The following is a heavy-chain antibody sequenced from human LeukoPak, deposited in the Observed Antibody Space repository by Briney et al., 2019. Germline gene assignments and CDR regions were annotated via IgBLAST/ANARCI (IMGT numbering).Heavy chain of an antibody. CDR1: GYTFTGYY. V-gene: IGHV1-2*02. CDR2: INPNSGGT. Sequence: WASVKVSCKASGYTFTGYYMHWVRQAPGQGLEWMGWINPNSGGTNYAQKFQGRVTMTRDTSISTAYMELSRLRSDDTAVYYCASGYYYGSGSYQFDYWGQGTLVTVSS. CDR3: ASGYYYGSGSYQFDY. J-gene: IGHJ4*02. D-gene: IGHD3-10*01.